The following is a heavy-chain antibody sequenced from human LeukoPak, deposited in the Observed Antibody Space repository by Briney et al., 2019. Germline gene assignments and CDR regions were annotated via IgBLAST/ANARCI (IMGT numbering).Heavy chain of an antibody. CDR1: GFTFSSYA. CDR2: ISGSGGST. CDR3: AKGVGLRYFGWLLGGGQLDY. D-gene: IGHD3-9*01. V-gene: IGHV3-23*01. J-gene: IGHJ4*02. Sequence: GGSLRLSCAASGFTFSSYAMSWVRQAPAKGLEWVSAISGSGGSTYYAHSVKGRFTISRDNSKNTLYLQMISLRAEDTAVYYCAKGVGLRYFGWLLGGGQLDYWGQGTLVTVSS.